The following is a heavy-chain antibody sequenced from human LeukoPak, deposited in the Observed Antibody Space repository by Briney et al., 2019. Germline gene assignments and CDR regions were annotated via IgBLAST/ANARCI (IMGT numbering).Heavy chain of an antibody. V-gene: IGHV4-38-2*02. D-gene: IGHD5-24*01. J-gene: IGHJ4*02. CDR2: ISHSGST. CDR3: ARVNTVMATFDY. Sequence: SETLSLTCTVSGSSISSSYYGAWIRQPPGKGLEWIATISHSGSTYYNPSLKSRVTISADTSQNQHSLRLNSVTVADTAVNYCARVNTVMATFDYWGQGTPVTVSS. CDR1: GSSISSSYY.